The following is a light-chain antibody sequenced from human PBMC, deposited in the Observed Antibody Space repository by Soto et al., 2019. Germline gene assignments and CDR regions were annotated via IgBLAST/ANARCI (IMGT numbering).Light chain of an antibody. CDR3: QEYDGAPPVT. CDR2: DAS. Sequence: EIVLTQSPDTLSLSPVERATLSGMASQSVRSERLAWYQQKPGQAPRLVIFDASTRATGIPERFSGSGSGTHFTLTITSLEPEDFAVYYCQEYDGAPPVTFGLGTRLEIK. J-gene: IGKJ5*01. V-gene: IGKV3-20*01. CDR1: QSVRSER.